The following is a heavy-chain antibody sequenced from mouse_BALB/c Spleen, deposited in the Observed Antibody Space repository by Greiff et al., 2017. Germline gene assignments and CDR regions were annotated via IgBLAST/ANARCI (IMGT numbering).Heavy chain of an antibody. CDR1: GFTFTDYY. CDR2: IRNKANGYTT. Sequence: EVMLVESGGGLVQPGGSLRLYCATSGFTFTDYYMSWVGQPPGKALEWLGFIRNKANGYTTEYSASVKGRFTISRDNSQSILYLQMNTLRAEDSATYYCARDTDYAGAYRGQGTLVTVSA. J-gene: IGHJ3*01. D-gene: IGHD2-4*01. V-gene: IGHV7-3*02. CDR3: ARDTDYAGAY.